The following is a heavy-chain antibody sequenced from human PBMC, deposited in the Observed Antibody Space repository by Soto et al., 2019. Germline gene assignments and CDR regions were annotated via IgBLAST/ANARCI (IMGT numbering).Heavy chain of an antibody. Sequence: QVQLQQWGAGLLKPSETLSLTCVVYGGSFSRYYWSWLRQPPGKGLEWIGEINDSGSTNYNPSLKSRVTISIDTSKNQFYLKLRSVTAADTAVYFCARGFSHWGQGTLVTVSS. CDR3: ARGFSH. CDR2: INDSGST. V-gene: IGHV4-34*01. J-gene: IGHJ4*02. CDR1: GGSFSRYY.